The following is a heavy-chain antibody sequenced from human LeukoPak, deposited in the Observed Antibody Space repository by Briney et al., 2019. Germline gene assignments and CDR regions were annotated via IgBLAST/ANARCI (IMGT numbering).Heavy chain of an antibody. CDR1: GYTLTELS. CDR3: AGAPLYCSSTSCYLSWVPLVY. Sequence: GASVKVSCKVSGYTLTELSMHWVRQAPGKGLEWMGGFDPEDGETIYAQKFQGRVTMTEDTSTDTAYMELSSLRSEDTAVYYCAGAPLYCSSTSCYLSWVPLVYWGQGTLVTVSS. J-gene: IGHJ4*02. CDR2: FDPEDGET. D-gene: IGHD2-2*01. V-gene: IGHV1-24*01.